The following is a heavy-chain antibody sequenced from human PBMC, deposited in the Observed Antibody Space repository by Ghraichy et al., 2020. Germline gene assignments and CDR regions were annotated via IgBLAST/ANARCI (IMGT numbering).Heavy chain of an antibody. J-gene: IGHJ4*02. V-gene: IGHV1-8*03. CDR3: ARGNWGTDYGGNGGREDS. D-gene: IGHD4-23*01. CDR1: GYTFTNFD. CDR2: MNPNSGNT. Sequence: ASVKVSCKASGYTFTNFDINWVRQATGQGLEWMGWMNPNSGNTGYAQKFQGRLTITRNTSISTAYMELSSLRSEDTAVYYCARGNWGTDYGGNGGREDSWGQGTLVAVSS.